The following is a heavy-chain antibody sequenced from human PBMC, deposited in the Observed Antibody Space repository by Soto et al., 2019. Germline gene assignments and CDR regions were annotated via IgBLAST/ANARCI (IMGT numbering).Heavy chain of an antibody. Sequence: QVQLVQSGAEVKKPGSSVNVSCKASGGTFSTYTITWVRQAPGQGFEWMGRIIPILGLTNYAQKFQSRITITADKSTSTAYMELSSLRSEDTAVYYCARVTDESSSLDYWGQGTLVTVSS. J-gene: IGHJ4*02. CDR2: IIPILGLT. CDR3: ARVTDESSSLDY. V-gene: IGHV1-69*02. D-gene: IGHD6-13*01. CDR1: GGTFSTYT.